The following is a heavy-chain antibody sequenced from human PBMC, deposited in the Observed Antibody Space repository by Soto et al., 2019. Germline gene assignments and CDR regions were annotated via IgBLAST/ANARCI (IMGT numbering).Heavy chain of an antibody. D-gene: IGHD5-18*01. CDR2: ISAYNGNT. J-gene: IGHJ6*02. Sequence: VASVKVSCKASGYTFTSYGISWVRQAPGQGXEWKGWISAYNGNTNYAQKLQGRVTMTTDTSTSTAYMELRSLRSDDTAVYYCARAPWSRYSYGYWYYYGMDVWGQGTTVTVSS. CDR3: ARAPWSRYSYGYWYYYGMDV. V-gene: IGHV1-18*01. CDR1: GYTFTSYG.